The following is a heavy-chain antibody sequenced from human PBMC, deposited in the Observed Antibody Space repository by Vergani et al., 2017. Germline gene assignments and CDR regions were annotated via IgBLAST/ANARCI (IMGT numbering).Heavy chain of an antibody. V-gene: IGHV3-30*18. D-gene: IGHD3-16*02. CDR3: AKEIERKDDYVWGSCRYSAGMDF. J-gene: IGHJ6*02. CDR1: GFTFSSYG. CDR2: ISYDGSNK. Sequence: QVQLVESGGGVVQPGRSLRLSCAASGFTFSSYGMHWVRQAPGKGLEWVAVISYDGSNKYYADSVKGRFTISRDNSKNTLYLQMNSLRAEDTAVYYCAKEIERKDDYVWGSCRYSAGMDFWGQGTTVTVSS.